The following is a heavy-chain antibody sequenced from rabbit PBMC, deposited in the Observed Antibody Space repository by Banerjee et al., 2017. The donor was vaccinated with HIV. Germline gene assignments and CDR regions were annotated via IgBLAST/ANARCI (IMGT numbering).Heavy chain of an antibody. J-gene: IGHJ4*01. V-gene: IGHV1S43*01. CDR1: GFSFSSSYD. CDR2: IYTGSGTT. Sequence: QSLEESGGDLVKPGASLTLTCTASGFSFSSSYDICWVRQAPGKGLEWIAWIYTGSGTTWYANWVNGQFTISRSTSLNTVDLKMTSLTAADTATYFCARDLGDAERNSNLWGPGTLVPS. D-gene: IGHD4-2*01. CDR3: ARDLGDAERNSNL.